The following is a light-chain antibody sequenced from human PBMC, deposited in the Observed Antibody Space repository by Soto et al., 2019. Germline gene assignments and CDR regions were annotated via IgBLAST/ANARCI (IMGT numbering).Light chain of an antibody. J-gene: IGKJ1*01. CDR2: DAS. V-gene: IGKV3-11*01. CDR3: QQRSNWPRT. Sequence: DIVLTQSPATLSLSPGERAILSCRASLSVNNYLAWYQQKPGQAPRLLIYDASNRATGVPPRFSGSGSGTDFTLAISSLEPEDSAVYYCQQRSNWPRTFGQGTKVDIK. CDR1: LSVNNY.